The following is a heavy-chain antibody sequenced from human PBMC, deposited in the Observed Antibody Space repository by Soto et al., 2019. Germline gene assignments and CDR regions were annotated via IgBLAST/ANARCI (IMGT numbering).Heavy chain of an antibody. CDR1: GFTFSSYW. CDR2: IRQDGSER. CDR3: ARAMRPAAWYFDY. D-gene: IGHD2-2*01. Sequence: EVQLVESGGGLVQPGGSLRLSCAASGFTFSSYWMTWVRQAPGKGLEWVANIRQDGSERYYVDSLRGRFTISRDNAKNSLYLQMNSLRAEDTAVYYCARAMRPAAWYFDYWGQGTLVTVSS. J-gene: IGHJ4*02. V-gene: IGHV3-7*01.